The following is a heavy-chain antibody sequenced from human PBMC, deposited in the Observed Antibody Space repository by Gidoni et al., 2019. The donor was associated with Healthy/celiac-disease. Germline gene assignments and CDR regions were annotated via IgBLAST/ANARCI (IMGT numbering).Heavy chain of an antibody. D-gene: IGHD3-22*01. J-gene: IGHJ4*02. V-gene: IGHV3-23*01. CDR3: AKALLLYDSSAYPDY. Sequence: EVQLLESGGGLVQPGGSLRLSCAASGFTFSSYAMSWVRQAPGKGLEWVSAMSGKGGSTYYADSVKGRVTISRDNSKNTLYLQMNSLRAEDTAVYYCAKALLLYDSSAYPDYWGQGTLVTVSS. CDR2: MSGKGGST. CDR1: GFTFSSYA.